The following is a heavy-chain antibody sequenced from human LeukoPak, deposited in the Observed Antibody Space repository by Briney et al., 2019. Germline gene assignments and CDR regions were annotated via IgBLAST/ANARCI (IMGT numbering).Heavy chain of an antibody. CDR3: ARDPGLNAFDI. V-gene: IGHV3-53*01. J-gene: IGHJ3*02. CDR1: GFGVSNNY. Sequence: GGSLRLSCTASGFGVSNNYMSWVRQAPGKGLEWVAVIYSGAATFYADAVKGRFSLSRDNSQNALFLQMNSLKVEDSAVYYCARDPGLNAFDIWGQGTMVSVSS. CDR2: IYSGAAT.